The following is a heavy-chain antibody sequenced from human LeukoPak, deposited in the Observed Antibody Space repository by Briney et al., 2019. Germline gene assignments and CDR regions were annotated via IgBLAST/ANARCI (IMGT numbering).Heavy chain of an antibody. CDR2: INPNTGNP. V-gene: IGHV7-4-1*02. J-gene: IGHJ5*02. CDR1: GYTFTSYA. Sequence: GASVKVSCKASGYTFTSYAMNWVRQAPGQGLEWMGWINPNTGNPTYAQGFTGRFVFSLDTSVNTAYLQISSLKAEDTAVYYCARAYQPLGGLSFPDQWGQGTLVTVSS. CDR3: ARAYQPLGGLSFPDQ. D-gene: IGHD3-16*02.